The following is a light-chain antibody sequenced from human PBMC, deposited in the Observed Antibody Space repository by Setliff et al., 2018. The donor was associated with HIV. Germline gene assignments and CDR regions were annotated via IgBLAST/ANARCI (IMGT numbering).Light chain of an antibody. CDR1: SSDIGAYNY. Sequence: QSALTQPASVSGSPGQSITISCTGTSSDIGAYNYVSWYQQYPGKAPKLVIYDVTIRPSGVSNRFSGSKSGNTASLTISGLQAEDEGDYYCYSYTAGTSYVFGGGTQLTVL. V-gene: IGLV2-14*03. J-gene: IGLJ7*01. CDR3: YSYTAGTSYV. CDR2: DVT.